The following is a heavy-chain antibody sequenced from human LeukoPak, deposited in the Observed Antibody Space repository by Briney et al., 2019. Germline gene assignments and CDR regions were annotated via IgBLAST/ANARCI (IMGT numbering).Heavy chain of an antibody. CDR2: IDPTDSYT. CDR1: GYIFTSYW. CDR3: ARRGRSSSNFDF. V-gene: IGHV5-10-1*01. Sequence: PGESLRISCKGYGYIFTSYWITWVRQMPGRGLEWMGTIDPTDSYTNYSPSFQGHVTISTDKSTSTAYLQWSSLKASVTAIYYCARRGRSSSNFDFWGQGTLVTVSS. D-gene: IGHD6-6*01. J-gene: IGHJ4*02.